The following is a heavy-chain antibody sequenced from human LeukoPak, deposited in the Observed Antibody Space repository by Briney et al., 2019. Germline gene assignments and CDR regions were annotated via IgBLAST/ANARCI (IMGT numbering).Heavy chain of an antibody. Sequence: GGSLRLSCAASGFTFSSYWMSWVRQAPGKGLEWVANIKQDGCEKYYVDSVKGRFTISRDNAKNSLYLQMSSLRAEDTAVYYCARDGPVVPAPSFDPWGQGTLVTVSS. CDR1: GFTFSSYW. V-gene: IGHV3-7*01. J-gene: IGHJ5*02. D-gene: IGHD2-2*01. CDR2: IKQDGCEK. CDR3: ARDGPVVPAPSFDP.